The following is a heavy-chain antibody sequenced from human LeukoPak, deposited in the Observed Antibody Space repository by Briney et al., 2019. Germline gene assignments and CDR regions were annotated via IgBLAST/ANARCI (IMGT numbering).Heavy chain of an antibody. J-gene: IGHJ4*02. CDR3: ARRGGTVVGDTGYHYWYFDN. V-gene: IGHV4-59*08. CDR2: ISDSGRT. Sequence: PSETLSLTCTVSGGSISSYYWSWVRQFPGKGLEWMGYISDSGRTNYSPSLESRVTISVDTSKNKFFLILSSVTAADTAVYYCARRGGTVVGDTGYHYWYFDNWGQGTLVTVSS. D-gene: IGHD5-12*01. CDR1: GGSISSYY.